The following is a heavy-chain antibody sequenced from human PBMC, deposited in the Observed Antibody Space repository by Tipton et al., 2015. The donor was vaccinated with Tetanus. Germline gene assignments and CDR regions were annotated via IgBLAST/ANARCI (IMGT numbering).Heavy chain of an antibody. J-gene: IGHJ4*02. Sequence: TLSLTCTVSGGSISSSSYYWGWIRQPPGKGLEWIGTINYSGSTYYNPSLKSRVTISMDTSKNQFSLELNSVTAADTAVYYCARDQARGARGWNYFDYWGQGALVTVSS. CDR3: ARDQARGARGWNYFDY. CDR2: INYSGST. D-gene: IGHD1-26*01. V-gene: IGHV4-39*07. CDR1: GGSISSSSYY.